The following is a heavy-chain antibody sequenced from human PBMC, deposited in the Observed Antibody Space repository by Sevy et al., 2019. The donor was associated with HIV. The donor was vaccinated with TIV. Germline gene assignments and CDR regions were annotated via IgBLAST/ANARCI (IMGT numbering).Heavy chain of an antibody. J-gene: IGHJ5*02. CDR2: ISYTRDT. D-gene: IGHD5-12*01. Sequence: SETLSLTCTVSYGSIIGYHWSWIRQPPGKTLEYVGYISYTRDTNSNPSLNSRVTMSVDTSENQFSLKVTSVTAADTAVYYCAGAPPVRSGDDSLNWFDPWGQGTLVTVSS. CDR3: AGAPPVRSGDDSLNWFDP. CDR1: YGSIIGYH. V-gene: IGHV4-59*01.